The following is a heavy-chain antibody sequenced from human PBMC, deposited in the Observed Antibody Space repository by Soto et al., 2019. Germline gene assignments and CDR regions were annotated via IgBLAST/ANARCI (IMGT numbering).Heavy chain of an antibody. CDR2: ISYSGAT. V-gene: IGHV4-61*01. CDR3: ATSPRFAFDF. CDR1: GGSVSGDKNY. Sequence: QVQLQESGPGLVKPSETLSLTCSVSGGSVSGDKNYWSWIRQSPGKGLEWIGFISYSGATIYTPSLKSRLTISVDRSTNQFSLRLSSVTASDTALYYCATSPRFAFDFWGQGTTVIVSS. D-gene: IGHD3-16*01. J-gene: IGHJ3*01.